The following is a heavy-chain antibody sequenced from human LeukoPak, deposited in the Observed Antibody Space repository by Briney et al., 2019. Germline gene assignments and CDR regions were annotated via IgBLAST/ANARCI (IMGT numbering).Heavy chain of an antibody. V-gene: IGHV4-39*07. CDR3: ARGETRIQLWWSIDYYYYMDV. D-gene: IGHD5-18*01. Sequence: SETLSLTCTVSGGSISSSSYYRGWIRQPPGKGLEWIGSIYYSGSTYYNPSLKSRVTISVDTSKNQFSLKLSSVTAADTAVYYCARGETRIQLWWSIDYYYYMDVWGKGTTVTVSS. CDR2: IYYSGST. J-gene: IGHJ6*03. CDR1: GGSISSSSYY.